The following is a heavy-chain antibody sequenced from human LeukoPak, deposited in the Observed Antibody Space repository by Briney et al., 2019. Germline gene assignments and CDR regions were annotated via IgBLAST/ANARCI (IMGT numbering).Heavy chain of an antibody. CDR2: IGWNGRSI. CDR1: GFSFDDFD. D-gene: IGHD3-10*01. CDR3: AKDSDYFGSGSYYNFWDV. J-gene: IGHJ6*02. Sequence: GGSLRLPCEASGFSFDDFDMQWVRHAPGKGLEWVSRIGWNGRSIHYADSVKGRFTISRDNAKKSLYLQMNSLRVEDTALYYCAKDSDYFGSGSYYNFWDVWGQGTTVIVSS. V-gene: IGHV3-9*01.